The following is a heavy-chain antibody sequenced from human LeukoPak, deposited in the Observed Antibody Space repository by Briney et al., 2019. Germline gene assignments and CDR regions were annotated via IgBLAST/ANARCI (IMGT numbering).Heavy chain of an antibody. Sequence: SETLSLTCAVYGGSFSGYYWTWIRQPPGKGLEWIGEINHSGTTSYNPSLKSRVTISADTSKSQFSPKLSSVTAADTAVYYCARRLDLWGRGTLVTVSS. V-gene: IGHV4-34*01. CDR3: ARRLDL. CDR2: INHSGTT. J-gene: IGHJ2*01. CDR1: GGSFSGYY.